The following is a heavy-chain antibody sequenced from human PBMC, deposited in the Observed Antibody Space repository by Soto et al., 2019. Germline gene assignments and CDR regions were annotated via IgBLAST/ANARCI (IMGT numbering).Heavy chain of an antibody. J-gene: IGHJ3*01. CDR3: ARQTRGVNYDFLTGYYPDAFEL. V-gene: IGHV4-39*01. D-gene: IGHD3-9*01. Sequence: SETLSLTCTVSGGSISSSSYYWGWIRQPPGKGLERIGSIYYSGSTDYNPSLKSRVTISVDTSKKQFSLKLTSVTAADTAVYYCARQTRGVNYDFLTGYYPDAFELWGLGTMVTVSS. CDR1: GGSISSSSYY. CDR2: IYYSGST.